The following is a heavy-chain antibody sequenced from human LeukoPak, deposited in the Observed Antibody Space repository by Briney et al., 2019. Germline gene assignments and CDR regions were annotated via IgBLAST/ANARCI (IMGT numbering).Heavy chain of an antibody. CDR1: GFTFSSYE. CDR2: ISSSGSTI. Sequence: PGGSLRLSCAASGFTFSSYEMNWVRQAPGKGLEWVSYISSSGSTIYYADSVKGRFTISRDNAKNSLYLQMNSLRAEDTAVYYCASTNPYCSSTSCLPSDYGMDVWGKGTTVTVSS. D-gene: IGHD2-2*01. CDR3: ASTNPYCSSTSCLPSDYGMDV. J-gene: IGHJ6*04. V-gene: IGHV3-48*03.